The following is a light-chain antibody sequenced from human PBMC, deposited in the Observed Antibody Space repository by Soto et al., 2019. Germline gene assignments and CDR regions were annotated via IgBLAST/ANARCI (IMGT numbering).Light chain of an antibody. CDR1: SSDVGGYKY. CDR3: SSYAGSSWV. J-gene: IGLJ3*02. Sequence: QSALTQPASVSGSPGQSITISCTGTSSDVGGYKYVSWYQQHPDKAPKLMIYEVTNRPSGVSNRFSGSKSGNAASLTVSGLQGEDEADYYCSSYAGSSWVFGGGTKLTVL. CDR2: EVT. V-gene: IGLV2-14*01.